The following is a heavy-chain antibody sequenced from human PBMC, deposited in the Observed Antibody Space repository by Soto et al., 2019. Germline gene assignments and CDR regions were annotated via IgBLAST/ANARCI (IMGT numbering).Heavy chain of an antibody. J-gene: IGHJ4*02. CDR1: GFTFSNAW. Sequence: GGSLRLSCAASGFTFSNAWMSWVRQAPGKGLEWVGRIKSKTGVGTTEYAAPVKGRFTISRDDSKNKLYLQMNRLKTEDTAVYYCTTYRRDPLHDSSGYYFSFDYWGQGTLVTVSS. CDR3: TTYRRDPLHDSSGYYFSFDY. CDR2: IKSKTGVGTT. V-gene: IGHV3-15*01. D-gene: IGHD3-22*01.